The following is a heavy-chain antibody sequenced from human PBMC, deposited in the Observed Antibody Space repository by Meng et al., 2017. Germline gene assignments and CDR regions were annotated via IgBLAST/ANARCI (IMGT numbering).Heavy chain of an antibody. CDR1: GGSVSSGSYY. V-gene: IGHV4-61*01. Sequence: SETLSLTCTVSGGSVSSGSYYWSWPRQPPGKGLEWIGYIYFSGSTNYNPSLKSRVTISDGTSKHQFPLELSSVTAEETVVYYCAGTRRPLGGTIDYWGQGTQVTVSS. J-gene: IGHJ4*01. CDR3: AGTRRPLGGTIDY. D-gene: IGHD3-16*01. CDR2: IYFSGST.